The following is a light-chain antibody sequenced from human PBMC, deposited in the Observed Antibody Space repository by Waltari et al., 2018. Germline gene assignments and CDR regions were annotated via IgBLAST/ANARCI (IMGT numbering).Light chain of an antibody. CDR3: MQGTDWPYT. Sequence: DVVMTQSPLSLPVTLGQPASISCRSSQSLVYSDGNTYVNWFPQRPGQTPRRLIYKVSNRDSGVPDRFSGSGSGTVFTLRISRVEAEDVAVYYCMQGTDWPYTFGQGTKLEIK. V-gene: IGKV2-30*01. J-gene: IGKJ2*01. CDR2: KVS. CDR1: QSLVYSDGNTY.